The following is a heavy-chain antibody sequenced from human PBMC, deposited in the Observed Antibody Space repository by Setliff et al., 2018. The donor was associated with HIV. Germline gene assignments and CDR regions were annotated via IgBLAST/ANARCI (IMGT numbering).Heavy chain of an antibody. CDR3: ARGRGSSSSWPIDY. V-gene: IGHV4-4*09. CDR2: IYTSGST. Sequence: SETLSLTCTVSGGSISSYYWSWIRQPPGKGLEWIGYIYTSGSTNYNPPLKSRVTISVDTSKNQFSLKLSSVTAADTAVYFCARGRGSSSSWPIDYWGQGTLVTVSS. J-gene: IGHJ4*02. D-gene: IGHD6-13*01. CDR1: GGSISSYY.